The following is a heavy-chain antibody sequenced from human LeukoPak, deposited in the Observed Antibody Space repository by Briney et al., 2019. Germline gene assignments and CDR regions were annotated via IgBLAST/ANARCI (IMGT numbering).Heavy chain of an antibody. J-gene: IGHJ4*02. CDR2: IYYSGST. Sequence: SETLSLTCTVSGGSISSYYWSWIRQPPGKGLEWIGYIYYSGSTNYNPSLKSRVTISVDTSKNQFSLKLSSVTAADTAVYYCARRGYSYGYDEYYFDYWGQGTPVTVSS. CDR3: ARRGYSYGYDEYYFDY. D-gene: IGHD5-18*01. CDR1: GGSISSYY. V-gene: IGHV4-59*08.